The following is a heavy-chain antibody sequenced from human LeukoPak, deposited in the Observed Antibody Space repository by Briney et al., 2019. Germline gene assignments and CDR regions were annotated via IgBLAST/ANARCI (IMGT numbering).Heavy chain of an antibody. CDR3: TRKSYFEN. V-gene: IGHV3-15*01. Sequence: GGSLRLSCAASGFTFCNAWMTWVRQAPGKGLEWVARIKTRSDGGTTDYAATVTGRFIISRDDSKNMLYLQMNSLNTEDTAMYYCTRKSYFENWGQGTLVTVSS. CDR2: IKTRSDGGTT. J-gene: IGHJ4*02. CDR1: GFTFCNAW.